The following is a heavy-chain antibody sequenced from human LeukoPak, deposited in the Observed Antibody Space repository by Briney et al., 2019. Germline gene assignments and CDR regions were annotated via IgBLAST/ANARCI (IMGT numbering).Heavy chain of an antibody. CDR3: AIGGRDGYNQDY. CDR1: GGTFSSYA. CDR2: IIPILGIA. J-gene: IGHJ4*02. Sequence: RRASVKVSCKASGGTFSSYAISWVRQAPGQGLEWMGRIIPILGIANYAQKFQGRVTITADKSTSTAYMELSSLRSEDTAVYYCAIGGRDGYNQDYWGQGTLVTVSS. V-gene: IGHV1-69*04. D-gene: IGHD5-24*01.